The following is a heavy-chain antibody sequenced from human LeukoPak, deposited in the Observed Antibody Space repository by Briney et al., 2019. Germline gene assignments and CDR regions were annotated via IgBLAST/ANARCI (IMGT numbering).Heavy chain of an antibody. CDR2: ISSSSSYI. V-gene: IGHV3-21*01. CDR3: ARDSSAVAGYYFDY. J-gene: IGHJ4*02. Sequence: GGFLRLSCAASGFTFSSYSMNWVRQAPGKGLEWVSSISSSSSYIYYADSVKGRFTISRDNAKNSLYLQMNSLRAEDTAVYYRARDSSAVAGYYFDYWGQGTLDTVSS. CDR1: GFTFSSYS. D-gene: IGHD6-19*01.